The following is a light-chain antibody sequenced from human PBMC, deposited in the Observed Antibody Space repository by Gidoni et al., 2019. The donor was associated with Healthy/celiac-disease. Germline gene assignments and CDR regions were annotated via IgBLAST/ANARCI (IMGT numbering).Light chain of an antibody. Sequence: DIQTSQSPSSLSASVGDRVTITCRESQSISSYLNWYHQKPGKAHKLLIDAASSLQSGVPSRFSGSGSGTDFTLTISSLQPEDFATYYCQQSYSTLTFGGGTKVEIK. CDR2: AAS. CDR1: QSISSY. CDR3: QQSYSTLT. V-gene: IGKV1-39*01. J-gene: IGKJ4*01.